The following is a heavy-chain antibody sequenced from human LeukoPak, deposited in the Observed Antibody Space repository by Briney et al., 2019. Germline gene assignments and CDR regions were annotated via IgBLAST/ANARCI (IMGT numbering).Heavy chain of an antibody. Sequence: PGRSLRLSCTASGFTFGDYAMSWVRQAPGKGLEWVGFIRSKAYGGTTEYAASVKGRFTISRDDSKSIAYPQMNSLKTEDTAVYYCTTGDRHGDYSKYYFDYWGQGTLVTVSS. CDR1: GFTFGDYA. J-gene: IGHJ4*02. CDR2: IRSKAYGGTT. V-gene: IGHV3-49*04. D-gene: IGHD4-17*01. CDR3: TTGDRHGDYSKYYFDY.